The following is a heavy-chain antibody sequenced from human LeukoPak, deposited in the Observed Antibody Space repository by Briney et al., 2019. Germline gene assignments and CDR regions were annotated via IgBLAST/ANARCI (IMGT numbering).Heavy chain of an antibody. V-gene: IGHV4-39*01. CDR1: GGSISSSSYY. Sequence: SETLSLTCTVSGGSISSSSYYWGWIRQPPGKGLEWIGSIYYSGSTYYNPSLKSRVTISVDTSKNQFSLKLSSVTAADTAVYYRARSPTPRYYYDSSGSFFDYWGQGTLVTVSS. CDR3: ARSPTPRYYYDSSGSFFDY. CDR2: IYYSGST. D-gene: IGHD3-22*01. J-gene: IGHJ4*02.